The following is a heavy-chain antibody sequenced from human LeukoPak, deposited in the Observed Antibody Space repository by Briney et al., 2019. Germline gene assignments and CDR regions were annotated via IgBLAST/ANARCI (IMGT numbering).Heavy chain of an antibody. CDR1: GFTFRSYS. V-gene: IGHV3-21*01. CDR2: ISSSSSYI. CDR3: ARDLQIVATLWFDP. Sequence: PGGYLRLSCAASGFTFRSYSMNWVRQPPGKGLEWVSSISSSSSYIYYADSVKGRFTISRDNAKNSLYLQMNSLRAEDTAVYYYARDLQIVATLWFDPWGQGTLVTVSS. D-gene: IGHD5-12*01. J-gene: IGHJ5*02.